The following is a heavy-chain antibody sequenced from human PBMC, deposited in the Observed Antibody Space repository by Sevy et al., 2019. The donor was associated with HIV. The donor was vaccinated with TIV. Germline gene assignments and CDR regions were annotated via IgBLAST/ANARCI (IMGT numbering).Heavy chain of an antibody. CDR1: GFTFSRYD. Sequence: GGSLRLSCAASGFTFSRYDMHWVRQATGKGLEWVSSIGTAGDTYYPGSVKGRFTISRENAKKSLYLQMNSLRAGDTAVYYCARGTRYSGSYYLGDDAFDIWGQRTMVTVS. D-gene: IGHD1-26*01. V-gene: IGHV3-13*01. CDR2: IGTAGDT. CDR3: ARGTRYSGSYYLGDDAFDI. J-gene: IGHJ3*02.